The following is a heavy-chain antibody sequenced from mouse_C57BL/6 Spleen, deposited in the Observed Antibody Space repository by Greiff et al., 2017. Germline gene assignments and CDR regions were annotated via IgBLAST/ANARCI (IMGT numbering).Heavy chain of an antibody. Sequence: VQLQQPGAELVKPGASVKLSCKASGYTFTSYWMHWVKQRPGQGLEWIGMIHPNSGSTNYNEKFKSKATLTVDKSSSTAYMQLSSLTSEDSAVFYCARLGNGSSYFDSWGQGTTLTVSS. CDR3: ARLGNGSSYFDS. D-gene: IGHD1-1*01. V-gene: IGHV1-64*01. CDR2: IHPNSGST. CDR1: GYTFTSYW. J-gene: IGHJ2*01.